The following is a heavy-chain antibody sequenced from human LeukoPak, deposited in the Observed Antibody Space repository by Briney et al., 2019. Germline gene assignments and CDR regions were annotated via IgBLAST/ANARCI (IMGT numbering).Heavy chain of an antibody. J-gene: IGHJ4*02. D-gene: IGHD6-19*01. Sequence: GGSLGLSCAASGFTFSSYWMSWVRQAPGKGLEWVANIKQDGSEKYYVDSVKGRFTISRDNAKNSLYLQMNSLRAEDTAVYYCAKDSGYSSGYFDYWGQGTLVTVSS. V-gene: IGHV3-7*01. CDR3: AKDSGYSSGYFDY. CDR1: GFTFSSYW. CDR2: IKQDGSEK.